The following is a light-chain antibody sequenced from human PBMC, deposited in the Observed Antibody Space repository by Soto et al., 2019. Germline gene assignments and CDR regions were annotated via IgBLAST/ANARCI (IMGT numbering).Light chain of an antibody. CDR2: KAS. V-gene: IGKV1-5*03. Sequence: DIQMTQSPSTLSGSVGXRVTITCRASQTISSWLAWYQQKPGKAPKLPIYKASTLKSGVPSRFSGSGSGTEFTLTISSLQPDDFATYYCQQYDNWPLTFGGGTKVDIK. J-gene: IGKJ4*01. CDR3: QQYDNWPLT. CDR1: QTISSW.